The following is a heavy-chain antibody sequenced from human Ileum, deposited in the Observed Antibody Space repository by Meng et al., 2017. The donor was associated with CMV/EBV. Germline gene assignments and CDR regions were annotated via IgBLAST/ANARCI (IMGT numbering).Heavy chain of an antibody. D-gene: IGHD3-22*01. CDR3: AHSSYDSNGYYFFDH. J-gene: IGHJ4*02. Sequence: FSLRTPGVGVGWVRQHPGKALEWLAFIYWNDDRRYSPSLKSRLTITKDTSKNQVVLTMTNMDPVDTATYFCAHSSYDSNGYYFFDHWGQGTLVTVSS. V-gene: IGHV2-5*01. CDR2: IYWNDDR. CDR1: FSLRTPGVG.